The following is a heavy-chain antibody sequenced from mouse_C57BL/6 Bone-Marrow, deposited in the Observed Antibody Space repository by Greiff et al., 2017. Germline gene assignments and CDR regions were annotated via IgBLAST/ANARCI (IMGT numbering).Heavy chain of an antibody. CDR1: GYTFTDYN. CDR2: INPNNGGT. Sequence: EVKLQQSGPELVKPGASVKIPCKASGYTFTDYNMDWVKQSHGKSLEWIGDINPNNGGTIYNQKFKGKATLTVDKSSSTDYMELRSLTSEDTAVYYCARRDYYGSRGNWYFDVWGTGTTVTVSS. CDR3: ARRDYYGSRGNWYFDV. D-gene: IGHD1-1*01. V-gene: IGHV1-18*01. J-gene: IGHJ1*03.